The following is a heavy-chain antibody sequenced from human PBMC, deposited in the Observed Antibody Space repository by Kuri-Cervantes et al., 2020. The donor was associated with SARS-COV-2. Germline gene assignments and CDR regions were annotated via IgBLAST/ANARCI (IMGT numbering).Heavy chain of an antibody. CDR1: GYSISSGSYY. CDR3: ARDPGVTTSWFDP. J-gene: IGHJ5*02. D-gene: IGHD4-11*01. Sequence: SQTLSLTCAVSGYSISSGSYYWSWIRQPPGKGLEWIGYIYYSGSTYYNPSLKSRVTISVDTSKNQFSLKLSSVTAADTAVYYCARDPGVTTSWFDPWGQGTLVTVSS. CDR2: IYYSGST. V-gene: IGHV4-30-4*08.